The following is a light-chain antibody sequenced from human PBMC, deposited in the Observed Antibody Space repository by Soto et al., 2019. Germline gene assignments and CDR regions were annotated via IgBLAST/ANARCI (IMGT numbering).Light chain of an antibody. J-gene: IGLJ3*02. CDR2: GNS. V-gene: IGLV1-40*01. Sequence: QSVLTQPPSVSGAPGQRVTISCTGSSSNIGAGYDVHWYQQLLGTAPKLLIYGNSNRPSGVPDRFSGSKSGTSASLAITGLQADDEADYYCQSFDSSLSTRVFGGGTKVTVL. CDR3: QSFDSSLSTRV. CDR1: SSNIGAGYD.